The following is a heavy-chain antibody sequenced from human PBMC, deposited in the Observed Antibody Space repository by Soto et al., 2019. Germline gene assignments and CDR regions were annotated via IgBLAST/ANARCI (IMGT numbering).Heavy chain of an antibody. V-gene: IGHV3-33*01. CDR3: ARGSSSGWYDRPDY. J-gene: IGHJ4*02. CDR2: IWYDGSNK. CDR1: GFTFSSYG. D-gene: IGHD6-13*01. Sequence: QVQLVESGGGVVQPGRSLRLSCAASGFTFSSYGMQWVRQAPGKGLEWVAVIWYDGSNKHYADSVKGRFTISRDHSENTLDLQRNSLSAEATAVYYCARGSSSGWYDRPDYLGQRTLVTVSS.